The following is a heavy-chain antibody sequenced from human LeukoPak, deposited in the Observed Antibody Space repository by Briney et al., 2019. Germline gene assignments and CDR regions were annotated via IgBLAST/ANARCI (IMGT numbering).Heavy chain of an antibody. V-gene: IGHV3-66*01. CDR3: ARVVLYYDFWSAYFHD. J-gene: IGHJ4*02. CDR1: GFSFSSYW. D-gene: IGHD3-3*01. Sequence: GGSLRLSCAASGFSFSSYWMHWVRQAPGKGLEWVSVIYSGGSTYYADSVKGRFTLSRDNSKNTLYLQMNSLRAEDTAVYYCARVVLYYDFWSAYFHDWGQGTLVTVSS. CDR2: IYSGGST.